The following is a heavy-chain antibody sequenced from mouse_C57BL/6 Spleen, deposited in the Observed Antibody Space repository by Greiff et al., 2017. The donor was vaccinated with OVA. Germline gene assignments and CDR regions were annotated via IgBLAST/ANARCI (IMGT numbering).Heavy chain of an antibody. CDR3: ARDDDYLFAY. V-gene: IGHV3-6*01. D-gene: IGHD2-4*01. CDR1: GYSITSGYY. CDR2: ISYDGST. J-gene: IGHJ3*01. Sequence: VQLQQSGPGLVKPSQSLSLTCSVTGYSITSGYYWNWIRQFPGNKLEWMGYISYDGSTNYNPSLKNRISITRDKAKNQFFLKLNSVTTEDTATYYCARDDDYLFAYWGQGTLVTVSA.